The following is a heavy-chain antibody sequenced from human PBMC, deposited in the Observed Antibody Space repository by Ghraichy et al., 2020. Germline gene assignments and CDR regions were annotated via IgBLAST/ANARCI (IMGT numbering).Heavy chain of an antibody. V-gene: IGHV4-59*01. CDR3: PRVSDWLSHYYFDY. CDR1: GGSISSYY. Sequence: TLSLTCTVSGGSISSYYWSWIRQPPGKGLDWIGYIFYSGITNYNPSLKSRVTISVDTSKNQFSLKLSSVTAADTAVYYCPRVSDWLSHYYFDYWGQGTLVTVSS. CDR2: IFYSGIT. D-gene: IGHD3/OR15-3a*01. J-gene: IGHJ4*02.